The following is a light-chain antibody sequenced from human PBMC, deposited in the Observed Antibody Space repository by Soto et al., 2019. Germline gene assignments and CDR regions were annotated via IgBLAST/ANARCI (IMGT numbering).Light chain of an antibody. CDR3: QQYGSSPWT. Sequence: EIVLPQSPGTLSLSPGERATLSCRASQSVSSSFLAWYQQKPGQAPRLLIYGASIRATGIPDRFSGSGSGTDFTLTISRLEPEDGAVYYCQQYGSSPWTFGQGTKVEIK. CDR1: QSVSSSF. CDR2: GAS. J-gene: IGKJ1*01. V-gene: IGKV3-20*01.